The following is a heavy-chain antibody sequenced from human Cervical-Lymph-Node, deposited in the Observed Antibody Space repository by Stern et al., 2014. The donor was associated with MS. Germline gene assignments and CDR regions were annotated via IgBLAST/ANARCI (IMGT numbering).Heavy chain of an antibody. J-gene: IGHJ6*02. Sequence: QDTLKESGPVLVKPTETLTLTCTVSGFSLSNARMGVSWIRQPPGKDLEWLGHNFSNDQKNNKTSLKSRRTLSQDTSKSQVVLTMTNMDPGDTATYYCARWEWLLLGYGMDVWGQGTTVTVSS. D-gene: IGHD3-3*01. CDR1: GFSLSNARMG. CDR3: ARWEWLLLGYGMDV. V-gene: IGHV2-26*01. CDR2: NFSNDQK.